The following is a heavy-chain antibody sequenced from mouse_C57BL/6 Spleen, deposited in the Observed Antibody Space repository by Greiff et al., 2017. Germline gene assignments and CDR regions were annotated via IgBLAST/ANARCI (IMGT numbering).Heavy chain of an antibody. Sequence: QVQLQQSGPELVKPGASVKISCKASGYAFSSSWMNWVKQRPGKGLEWIGRIYPGDGDTNYNGKFKGQATLTADKSSSTAYMQLSSLTSEDSAVYCCARRDYYGSSSYFDYWGQGTTLTVAS. CDR3: ARRDYYGSSSYFDY. J-gene: IGHJ2*01. CDR1: GYAFSSSW. D-gene: IGHD1-1*01. V-gene: IGHV1-82*01. CDR2: IYPGDGDT.